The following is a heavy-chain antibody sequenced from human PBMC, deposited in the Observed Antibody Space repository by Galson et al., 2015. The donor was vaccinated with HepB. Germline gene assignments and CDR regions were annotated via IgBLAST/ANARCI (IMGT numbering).Heavy chain of an antibody. CDR3: AYAGDCSGGSCHEGS. V-gene: IGHV1-2*02. D-gene: IGHD2-15*01. Sequence: SVKVSCKASGYTFTGYYMHWVRQAPGQGLEWMGWINPNSGGTNYAEKFQGRVTMTRDTSISTVYMELSSLTYEDTAIYYCAYAGDCSGGSCHEGSWGQGTLITVSS. CDR2: INPNSGGT. J-gene: IGHJ5*02. CDR1: GYTFTGYY.